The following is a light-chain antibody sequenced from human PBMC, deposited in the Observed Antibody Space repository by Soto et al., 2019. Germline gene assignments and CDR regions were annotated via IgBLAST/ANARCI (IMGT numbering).Light chain of an antibody. CDR1: QSVKSSY. CDR3: QQYGSSIT. J-gene: IGKJ1*01. CDR2: GTS. V-gene: IGKV3-20*01. Sequence: IVMTQSPGTLSVSPGERATLPCRASQSVKSSYLAWYQHKPGQAPRLLISGTSSRATGIPDRFSGSGSGTDFTLTISRLEPEDFAVYYCQQYGSSITFGQGTKVDIK.